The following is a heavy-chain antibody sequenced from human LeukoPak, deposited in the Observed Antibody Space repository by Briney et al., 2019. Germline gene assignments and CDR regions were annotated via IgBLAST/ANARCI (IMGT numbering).Heavy chain of an antibody. D-gene: IGHD2-15*01. Sequence: GGSLRLSCAASGFTFSDYNMRWIRQAPGKGLEWVSSISRSGSTKYYADSVKGRFTISRDNAKNSLFLQMNSLRAEDTAVYYCARVLRYCSGGNCYSGGLGYMDVWGKGATVTISS. V-gene: IGHV3-11*01. CDR3: ARVLRYCSGGNCYSGGLGYMDV. CDR1: GFTFSDYN. CDR2: ISRSGSTK. J-gene: IGHJ6*03.